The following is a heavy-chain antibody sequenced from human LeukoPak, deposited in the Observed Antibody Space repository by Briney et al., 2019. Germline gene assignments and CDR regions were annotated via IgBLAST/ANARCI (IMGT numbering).Heavy chain of an antibody. CDR1: GYTLTAYY. CDR3: ASGAFCAGGTCHLQRVAS. CDR2: IDSNTGDT. Sequence: ASVKVSCKASGYTLTAYYMHWVRQAPGQGLEWMGWIDSNTGDTKYEQKFQGRLNSTRDHSTGTEYMELRSLISGDTAVYCCASGAFCAGGTCHLQRVASWGPGTLLTVSS. D-gene: IGHD2-8*02. V-gene: IGHV1-2*02. J-gene: IGHJ4*02.